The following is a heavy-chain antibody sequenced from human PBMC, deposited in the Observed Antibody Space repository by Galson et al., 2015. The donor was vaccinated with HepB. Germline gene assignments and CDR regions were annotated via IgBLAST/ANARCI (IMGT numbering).Heavy chain of an antibody. CDR3: ARTLYSYDNYFDF. D-gene: IGHD5-18*01. CDR2: IHHRGTT. V-gene: IGHV4-39*01. J-gene: IGHJ4*02. CDR1: GDSIISDIDY. Sequence: ETLSLTCSVSGDSIISDIDYWGWLRQPPGKGLEWIGSIHHRGTTYYNPSFKSRVTISADTSKSQFSLSLNSVSAADTAVYFCARTLYSYDNYFDFWGQEALVTVSS.